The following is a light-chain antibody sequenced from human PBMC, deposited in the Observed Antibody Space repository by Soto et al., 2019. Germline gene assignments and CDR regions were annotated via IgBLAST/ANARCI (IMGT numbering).Light chain of an antibody. Sequence: IGMTHSPATLSVSPWEIATRSCRASQSVSSNLAWYQQKPGQAPRLLIFGVSTRATGIPASFSGSGSGTEFTLTISSLQSEDFAVYYCQQYNDWPYTFGQGTKVDIK. CDR3: QQYNDWPYT. CDR1: QSVSSN. V-gene: IGKV3-15*01. J-gene: IGKJ2*01. CDR2: GVS.